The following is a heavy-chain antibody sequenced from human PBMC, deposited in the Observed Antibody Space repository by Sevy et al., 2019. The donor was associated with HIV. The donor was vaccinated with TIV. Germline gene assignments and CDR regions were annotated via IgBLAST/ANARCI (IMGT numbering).Heavy chain of an antibody. D-gene: IGHD1-26*01. CDR1: GFAFSSYD. Sequence: GGSLRLSCAASGFAFSSYDMHWVRQAPGKGLEWVLYITSSGTTINYADSLKGRFTISRDNAKNYLYLQMNGLRVEDTAVYYCARDLPPSATIVPHFDYWGQGTLVTVSS. V-gene: IGHV3-48*03. J-gene: IGHJ4*02. CDR3: ARDLPPSATIVPHFDY. CDR2: ITSSGTTI.